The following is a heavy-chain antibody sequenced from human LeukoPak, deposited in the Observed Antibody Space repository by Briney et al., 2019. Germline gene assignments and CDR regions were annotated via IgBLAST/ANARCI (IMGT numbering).Heavy chain of an antibody. D-gene: IGHD4-17*01. CDR1: GGSISSYY. J-gene: IGHJ5*02. Sequence: SETLSLTCTVSGGSISSYYWSWIRQPPGKGLEWIGYIYCSGSTNYNPSLKSRVTISVDTSKNQFSLKLSSVTAADTAVYYCARGDYGDYNWFDPWGQGTLVTVSS. V-gene: IGHV4-59*01. CDR3: ARGDYGDYNWFDP. CDR2: IYCSGST.